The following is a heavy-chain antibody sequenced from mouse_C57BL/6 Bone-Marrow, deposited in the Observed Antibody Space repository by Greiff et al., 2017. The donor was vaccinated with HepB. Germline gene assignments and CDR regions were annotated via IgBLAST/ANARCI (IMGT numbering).Heavy chain of an antibody. J-gene: IGHJ3*01. CDR1: GYSFTGYY. Sequence: EVKLLESGPELVKPGASVKISCKASGYSFTGYYMHWVKQSHGNILDWIGYIYPYNGVSSYNQKFKGKATLTVDTSSSTAYMELHSLTSEDSAVYFCANTVVAEEFAYWGQGTLVTVSA. CDR3: ANTVVAEEFAY. V-gene: IGHV1-31*01. D-gene: IGHD1-1*01. CDR2: IYPYNGVS.